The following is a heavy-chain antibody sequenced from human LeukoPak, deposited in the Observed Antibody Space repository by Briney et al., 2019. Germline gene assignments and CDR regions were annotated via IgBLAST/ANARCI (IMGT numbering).Heavy chain of an antibody. J-gene: IGHJ3*02. CDR3: ARRGTMIVANAFDI. D-gene: IGHD3-22*01. V-gene: IGHV4-59*08. CDR1: GGSISSYY. Sequence: PSETLSLTCTVSGGSISSYYWSWIRQPPGKGLEWIRYIYYSGSTNYNPSLKSRVTISVDTSKNQFSLKLSSVTAADMAVYYCARRGTMIVANAFDIWGQGTMVTVSS. CDR2: IYYSGST.